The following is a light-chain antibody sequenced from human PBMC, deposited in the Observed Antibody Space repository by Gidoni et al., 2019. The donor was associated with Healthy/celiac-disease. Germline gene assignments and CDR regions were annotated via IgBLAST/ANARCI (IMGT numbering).Light chain of an antibody. J-gene: IGKJ2*01. CDR2: DAS. Sequence: EIVLTQSPATLSLSPGERATLSCRASQSVSSYLAWYQQKPGQAPRLLIYDASNSATGIPARFSGSGSGTDVTLTISSLEPEDVAVYYCQQRSNWPKTFGQGTKLEIK. CDR1: QSVSSY. CDR3: QQRSNWPKT. V-gene: IGKV3-11*01.